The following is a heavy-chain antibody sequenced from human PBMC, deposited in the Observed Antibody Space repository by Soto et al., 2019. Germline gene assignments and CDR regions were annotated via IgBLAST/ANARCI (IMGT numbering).Heavy chain of an antibody. V-gene: IGHV4-31*03. CDR1: GGSISSGGYY. D-gene: IGHD3-10*01. J-gene: IGHJ4*02. Sequence: QVQLQESGPGLVKPSQTLSLTCTVSGGSISSGGYYWSWIRQHPGKGLEWIGYIYYSGSTYYNPSLKSRVTISVATSKNQFSLKLSSVTAADTAVYYCARDYYGSGYYFDYWGQGTLVTVSS. CDR2: IYYSGST. CDR3: ARDYYGSGYYFDY.